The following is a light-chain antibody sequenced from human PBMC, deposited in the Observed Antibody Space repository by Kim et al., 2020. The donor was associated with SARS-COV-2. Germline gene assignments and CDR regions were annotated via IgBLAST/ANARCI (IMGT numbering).Light chain of an antibody. J-gene: IGLJ3*02. Sequence: QSALTQPRSVSGSPGQSVTISCTGTSSNVGTYNYVSWYQQHPGKAPKVIIFDVTKRPSGVPDRFSGSKSGNTASLTISGLQAEDEADYYCCSYAGSRVFGGGTQLTVL. V-gene: IGLV2-11*01. CDR3: CSYAGSRV. CDR2: DVT. CDR1: SSNVGTYNY.